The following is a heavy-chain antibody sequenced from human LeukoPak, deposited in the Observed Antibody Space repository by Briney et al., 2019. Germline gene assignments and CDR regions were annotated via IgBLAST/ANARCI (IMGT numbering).Heavy chain of an antibody. Sequence: PGGSLRLSCAASGFTFSTYSMKWVRQAPGKGLEWVSYISSSGFTINYADSVKGRFTISRDNAKNSLYLQMNSLRAEDTAVYYCAKTVVVTANPRAFDIWGQGTMVTVSS. CDR2: ISSSGFTI. D-gene: IGHD2-21*02. CDR1: GFTFSTYS. V-gene: IGHV3-48*01. J-gene: IGHJ3*02. CDR3: AKTVVVTANPRAFDI.